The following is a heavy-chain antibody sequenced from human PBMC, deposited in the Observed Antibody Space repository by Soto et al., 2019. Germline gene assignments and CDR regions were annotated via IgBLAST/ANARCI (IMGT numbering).Heavy chain of an antibody. D-gene: IGHD3-16*01. Sequence: QVQLVQSGAEVKKPGSSVKVSCKASGGTFSSSTINWVRQAPGQGLEWVGRFIPMLGITNYAQRFQGRLTITADTSTNTAYMDLSSLKSDDTAVYYCARGLTDMFTPLLDYWGQGTLVTVSS. CDR2: FIPMLGIT. CDR1: GGTFSSST. V-gene: IGHV1-69*02. J-gene: IGHJ4*02. CDR3: ARGLTDMFTPLLDY.